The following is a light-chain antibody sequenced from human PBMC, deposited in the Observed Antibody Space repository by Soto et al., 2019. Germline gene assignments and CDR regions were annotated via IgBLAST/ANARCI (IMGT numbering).Light chain of an antibody. CDR3: AAWDDSLNGVV. J-gene: IGLJ2*01. CDR1: SSNIGNNA. CDR2: SDD. Sequence: QSVLTQPPSVSDAPRQRVTISCSGSSSNIGNNAVNLYQQLPGEAPRLLIHSDDLLPSGVSDRFSGSKSGTSASLAISGLQSEDEADYYCAAWDDSLNGVVFGGGTKLTVL. V-gene: IGLV1-36*01.